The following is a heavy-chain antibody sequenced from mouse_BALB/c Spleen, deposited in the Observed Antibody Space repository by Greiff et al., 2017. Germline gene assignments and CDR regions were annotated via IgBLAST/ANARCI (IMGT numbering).Heavy chain of an antibody. D-gene: IGHD1-1*01. CDR3: AREGLSTTVDWYFDV. CDR1: GYAFTNYL. J-gene: IGHJ1*01. Sequence: QVKLQQSGAELVRPGPSVQVSCKASGYAFTNYLIWWVKRRPVQGLEWIGVFNPGSGGTNYNEKFKGNATLTADKSSSTAYMQLSSLTSDDSAVYSGAREGLSTTVDWYFDVWGAGTTVTVSS. CDR2: FNPGSGGT. V-gene: IGHV1-54*01.